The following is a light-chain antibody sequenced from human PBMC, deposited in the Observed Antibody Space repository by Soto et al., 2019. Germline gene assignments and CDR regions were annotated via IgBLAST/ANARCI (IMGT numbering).Light chain of an antibody. V-gene: IGLV2-23*01. CDR3: CSYAGSSTFYV. Sequence: QSALTQPASVSGSPGQSITISCTGTSSDVGSYNLVSWYQQHQGKAPKLMIYEGSKRPSGVSNRFSGSKSGNTASLTISGLQAEDEADYYCCSYAGSSTFYVFGIGTKVTVL. CDR2: EGS. J-gene: IGLJ1*01. CDR1: SSDVGSYNL.